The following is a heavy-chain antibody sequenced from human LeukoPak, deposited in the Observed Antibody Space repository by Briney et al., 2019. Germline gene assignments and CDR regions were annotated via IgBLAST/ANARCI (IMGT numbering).Heavy chain of an antibody. CDR2: ISSSSSYI. J-gene: IGHJ4*02. V-gene: IGHV3-21*01. D-gene: IGHD6-19*01. Sequence: GGSLRLPCAASGFTFSSYNVNWVRQAPGKGLEWVSSISSSSSYIYYADSVKGRFTISRDNAKNSLYLQMNSLRAEDTAVYYCARDRVSSGWYTFDYWGQGTLVTVSS. CDR3: ARDRVSSGWYTFDY. CDR1: GFTFSSYN.